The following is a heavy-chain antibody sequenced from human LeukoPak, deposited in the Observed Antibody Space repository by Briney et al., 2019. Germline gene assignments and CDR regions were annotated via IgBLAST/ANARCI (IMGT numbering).Heavy chain of an antibody. CDR2: ISSNGRTI. J-gene: IGHJ5*02. V-gene: IGHV3-11*01. Sequence: GGSLRLSCATSGLTFSDYYMSWIRQAPGKGLEGNSYISSNGRTIYYADSVKGRFTISRDNARKSVYLQMNSLRAEDTAIYYCARTQQWLVSGFDPWGQGTLVTVSS. D-gene: IGHD6-19*01. CDR1: GLTFSDYY. CDR3: ARTQQWLVSGFDP.